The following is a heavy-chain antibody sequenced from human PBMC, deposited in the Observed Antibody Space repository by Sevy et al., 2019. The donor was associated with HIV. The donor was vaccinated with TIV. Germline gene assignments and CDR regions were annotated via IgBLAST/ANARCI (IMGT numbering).Heavy chain of an antibody. CDR3: VRDDRDGYFDY. CDR1: GYIFTGYY. Sequence: ASVKVSCKASGYIFTGYYMHWVRQAPGQGLGWMGWINPDSGGPNYAPKFQGRVTLTRDTSISTAYMELSRLKSDDTAVYYCVRDDRDGYFDYWGQGTLVTVSS. V-gene: IGHV1-2*02. CDR2: INPDSGGP. J-gene: IGHJ4*02.